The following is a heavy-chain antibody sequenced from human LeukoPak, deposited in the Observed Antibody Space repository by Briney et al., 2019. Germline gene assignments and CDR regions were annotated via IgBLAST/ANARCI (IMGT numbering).Heavy chain of an antibody. CDR2: IKSKTDGGTT. CDR3: TTVPLLWFGELPLDY. V-gene: IGHV3-15*01. Sequence: PGGSLRLSCAASGFTFSNAWMSWVRQAPGKGLEWVGRIKSKTDGGTTDYAAPVKGRFTISRDDSKNTLYLQMNSLKTEDTAVYYCTTVPLLWFGELPLDYWGQGTLVTVSS. J-gene: IGHJ4*02. CDR1: GFTFSNAW. D-gene: IGHD3-10*01.